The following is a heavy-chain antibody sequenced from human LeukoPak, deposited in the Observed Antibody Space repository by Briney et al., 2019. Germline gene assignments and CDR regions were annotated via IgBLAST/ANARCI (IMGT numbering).Heavy chain of an antibody. CDR3: ARQGPSYDY. V-gene: IGHV4-34*01. CDR2: INHSGST. CDR1: GRSCSGYY. Sequence: SETLSLTCAVYGRSCSGYYWSWIRQPPGKGLEWIGEINHSGSTNYNPSLKSRVTISVDTSKNQFSLKLSSVTAADTAVYYCARQGPSYDYWGQGTLVTVSS. J-gene: IGHJ4*02.